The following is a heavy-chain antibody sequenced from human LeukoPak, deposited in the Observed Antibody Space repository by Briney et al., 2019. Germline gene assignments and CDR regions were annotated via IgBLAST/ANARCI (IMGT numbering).Heavy chain of an antibody. V-gene: IGHV3-23*01. Sequence: PGGSLRLSCAASGFIFSNYGMIWVRQAPGKGLECVSAISSSGGTVFYADSVRGRFTISRDNSRNTLYLQMNSLRAEDTALYYCAKAVGATTAYFDYWGQGTLVTVSS. CDR3: AKAVGATTAYFDY. CDR1: GFIFSNYG. J-gene: IGHJ4*02. CDR2: ISSSGGTV. D-gene: IGHD1-26*01.